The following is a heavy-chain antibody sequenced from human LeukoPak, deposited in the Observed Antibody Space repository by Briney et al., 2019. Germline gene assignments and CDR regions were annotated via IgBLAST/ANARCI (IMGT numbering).Heavy chain of an antibody. CDR3: ARAVDDYVWGSYRPPGH. CDR2: ISGSGNTI. V-gene: IGHV3-48*03. CDR1: GFTFSRYE. J-gene: IGHJ4*02. D-gene: IGHD3-16*02. Sequence: GSLRLSCAASGFTFSRYEMNWVRQAPGKGLEWISYISGSGNTIYYADSVKGRFTISRDNAKNSLYLQMNSLRVEDTAVYYCARAVDDYVWGSYRPPGHWGQGTLVTVSS.